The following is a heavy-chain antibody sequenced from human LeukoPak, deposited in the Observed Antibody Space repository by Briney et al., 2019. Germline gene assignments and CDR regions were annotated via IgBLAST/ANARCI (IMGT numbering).Heavy chain of an antibody. CDR1: GGSISSYY. Sequence: PSETLSLTCTVSGGSISSYYWSWIRQPPGKGLEWIGYIYYSGSTNYNPSLKSRVTISVDTSKNQFSLKLSSVTAADTAVYYCARAAGVAGSYYYYGMDVWGQGTTVTVSS. J-gene: IGHJ6*02. V-gene: IGHV4-59*01. CDR3: ARAAGVAGSYYYYGMDV. D-gene: IGHD6-19*01. CDR2: IYYSGST.